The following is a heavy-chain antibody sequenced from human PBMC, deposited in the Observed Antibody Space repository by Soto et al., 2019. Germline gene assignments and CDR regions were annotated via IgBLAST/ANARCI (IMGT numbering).Heavy chain of an antibody. V-gene: IGHV1-18*01. Sequence: QVHLVQSGAEVKKPGASVKVSCKGSGYAFTTYGITWVRQAPGQGLEWMGWISAHNGNTNYAHKLQGTVTATRDTPTSTAYMELRSLRSDDTTVYYCARWRYGDYWSQGSLVTASS. D-gene: IGHD1-1*01. CDR1: GYAFTTYG. CDR2: ISAHNGNT. J-gene: IGHJ4*02. CDR3: ARWRYGDY.